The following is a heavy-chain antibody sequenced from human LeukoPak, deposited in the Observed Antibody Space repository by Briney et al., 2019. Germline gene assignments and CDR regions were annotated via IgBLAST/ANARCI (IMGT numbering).Heavy chain of an antibody. V-gene: IGHV5-51*01. CDR2: IYTGDSDT. CDR1: GYSFTSYW. CDR3: ARPVVPAAMVDAFDI. Sequence: ESLKISCKGSGYSFTSYWIGWVRQMPGEGLEWMGIIYTGDSDTRYSPSFQGQVTISADKSISTAYLQWSSLKASDTAMYYCARPVVPAAMVDAFDIWGQGTMVTVSS. J-gene: IGHJ3*02. D-gene: IGHD2-2*01.